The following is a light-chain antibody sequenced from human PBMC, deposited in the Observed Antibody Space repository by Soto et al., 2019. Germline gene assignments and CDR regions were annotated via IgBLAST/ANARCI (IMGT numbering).Light chain of an antibody. CDR3: SSFTTSSTYV. CDR2: DVS. CDR1: SSDVGSYNR. Sequence: QSALTQPPSVSGSPGQSVAISCSGTSSDVGSYNRVSWYQQPPGTAPKLMIYDVSNRPSGFPDRFSGSKSGNTASLTISGLKAEDEADYYCSSFTTSSTYVFGTGTKLTVL. V-gene: IGLV2-18*02. J-gene: IGLJ1*01.